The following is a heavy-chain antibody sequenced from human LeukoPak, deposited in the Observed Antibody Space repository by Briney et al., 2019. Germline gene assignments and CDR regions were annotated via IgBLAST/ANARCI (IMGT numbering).Heavy chain of an antibody. CDR3: ARANGDYVGDFDY. J-gene: IGHJ4*02. CDR1: GYIFTNYF. D-gene: IGHD4-17*01. V-gene: IGHV1-46*01. CDR2: INPSGGST. Sequence: ASVKVSCKASGYIFTNYFIHWVRQAPGQGPEWMGIINPSGGSTRFAQKFQGRVTMTRDTSTSTVYMELSSLRSEDTAVYYCARANGDYVGDFDYWGQGTLVTVSS.